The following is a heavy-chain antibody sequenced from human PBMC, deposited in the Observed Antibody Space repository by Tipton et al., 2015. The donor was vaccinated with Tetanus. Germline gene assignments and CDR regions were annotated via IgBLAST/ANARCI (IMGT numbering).Heavy chain of an antibody. CDR1: GFSFSSYG. Sequence: AASGFSFSSYGMHWVRQAPGKGLEWVALIWNDGSNTYYADSVKGRFTISRDNSKNNLDLQMSSLRDEDTAVYFCARDHTFTVSQSRGGLDYWGQGTLVTVSS. D-gene: IGHD3-22*01. V-gene: IGHV3-33*01. J-gene: IGHJ4*02. CDR3: ARDHTFTVSQSRGGLDY. CDR2: IWNDGSNT.